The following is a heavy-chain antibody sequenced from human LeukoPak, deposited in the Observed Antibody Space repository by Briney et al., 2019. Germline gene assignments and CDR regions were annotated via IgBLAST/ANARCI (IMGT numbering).Heavy chain of an antibody. Sequence: PSETLSLTCTVSGYSITSGYYWGWIRQPPGKGLEWIGEINHSGSTNYNPSLKSRVTISVDTSKNQFSLKLSSVTAADTAVYYCARASYYDFWSGYSWFDPWGQGTLVTVSS. CDR2: INHSGST. V-gene: IGHV4-38-2*02. D-gene: IGHD3-3*01. J-gene: IGHJ5*02. CDR1: GYSITSGYY. CDR3: ARASYYDFWSGYSWFDP.